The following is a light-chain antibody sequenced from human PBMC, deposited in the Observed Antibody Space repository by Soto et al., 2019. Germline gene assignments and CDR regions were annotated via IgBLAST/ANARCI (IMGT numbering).Light chain of an antibody. CDR3: CSYARPNTWM. CDR1: SSGVGTYNL. CDR2: EDS. Sequence: QSALTQPAAVSGSPGQSITISCTGNSSGVGTYNLVSWYQQYPGKAPKLMIYEDSKRPSGVSDLFSGSKSGNTASLTISGLQAEDEADYYCCSYARPNTWMFGGGTKVTGL. J-gene: IGLJ3*02. V-gene: IGLV2-23*01.